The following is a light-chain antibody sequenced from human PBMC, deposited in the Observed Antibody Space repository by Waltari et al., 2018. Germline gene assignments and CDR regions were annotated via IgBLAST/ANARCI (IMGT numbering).Light chain of an antibody. J-gene: IGLJ3*02. Sequence: QSVLTQAPSASGTPGQRVIISCSRSRSNIGNTPVNCYQQVPGPAPKLLIFYNNERPSGVPDRLSGSKSGTSASLAISGLQSEDEADYYCASWDDGLNGWVFGGGTRLTVL. CDR1: RSNIGNTP. CDR3: ASWDDGLNGWV. CDR2: YNN. V-gene: IGLV1-44*01.